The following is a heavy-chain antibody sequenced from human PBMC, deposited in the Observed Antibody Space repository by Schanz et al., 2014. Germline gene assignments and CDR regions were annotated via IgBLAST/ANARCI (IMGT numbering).Heavy chain of an antibody. CDR1: GFTLSSYA. D-gene: IGHD2-15*01. CDR3: ARDWGYCSGGSCLTFDC. Sequence: QVQLVESGGGVVQPGRSLRLSCAAYGFTLSSYAMHWVRQAPGKGLEWVAVISYDGSNKYYADSVKGRFTISRDNSKNTLYLQMNTLRAEDTAVYYCARDWGYCSGGSCLTFDCWGQGTLVTVSS. J-gene: IGHJ4*02. CDR2: ISYDGSNK. V-gene: IGHV3-30-3*01.